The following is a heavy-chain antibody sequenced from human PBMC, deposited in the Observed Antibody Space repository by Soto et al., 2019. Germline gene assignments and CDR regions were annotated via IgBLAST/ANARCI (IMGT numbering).Heavy chain of an antibody. Sequence: EVQLLESGGGLVQPGESLRLSCAASGFTFGNYFMNWVRQAPGNGLEWVSDSSSNGGRTHYADSVRGRFTISRDNSRNTRYLQMSSRSAEHTALYSCAKDLNWYGINVWGLGTTVTDS. CDR3: AKDLNWYGINV. CDR1: GFTFGNYF. J-gene: IGHJ6*02. D-gene: IGHD1-1*01. CDR2: SSSNGGRT. V-gene: IGHV3-23*01.